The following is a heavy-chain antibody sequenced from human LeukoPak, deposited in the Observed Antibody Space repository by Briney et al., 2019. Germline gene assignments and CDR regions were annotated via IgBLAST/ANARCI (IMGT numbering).Heavy chain of an antibody. D-gene: IGHD6-19*01. CDR2: FDPEDGET. CDR3: ATGGSGWPYYFDY. Sequence: GASVKVSCKASGYTFTSYYMQWVRQAPGKGLEWMGGFDPEDGETIYAQKFQGRVTMTEDTSTDTAYMELSSLRSEDTAVYYCATGGSGWPYYFDYWGQGTLVTVSS. V-gene: IGHV1-24*01. CDR1: GYTFTSYY. J-gene: IGHJ4*02.